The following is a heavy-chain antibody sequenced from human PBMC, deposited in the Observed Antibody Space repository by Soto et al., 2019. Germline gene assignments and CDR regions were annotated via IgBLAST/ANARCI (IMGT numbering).Heavy chain of an antibody. CDR1: GGSISYYY. J-gene: IGHJ6*02. D-gene: IGHD2-15*01. V-gene: IGHV4-59*01. Sequence: PSETLSLTCTVSGGSISYYYWSCIRPPPGKGLEWIGYMYYSGGSNYNPSLNSRVTISVDTSKNQFSLKLTSVTAADTAVYHCARGGYCNGSACRGAFYYFQYGMDVWGQGTTVTVSS. CDR2: MYYSGGS. CDR3: ARGGYCNGSACRGAFYYFQYGMDV.